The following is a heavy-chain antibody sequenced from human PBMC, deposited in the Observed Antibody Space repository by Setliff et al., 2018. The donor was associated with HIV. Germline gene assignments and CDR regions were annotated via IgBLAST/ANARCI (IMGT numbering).Heavy chain of an antibody. CDR1: GFAFSEFW. CDR3: AREALVSSYYFDY. D-gene: IGHD6-6*01. Sequence: GGSLRLSCAASGFAFSEFWMSWARQAPGKGLEWVANIKQDGSEKYYVDSVKGRFTISRDNAKNSLYLQMNSLRAEDTAVYYCAREALVSSYYFDYWGQGTLVTVS. J-gene: IGHJ4*02. CDR2: IKQDGSEK. V-gene: IGHV3-7*01.